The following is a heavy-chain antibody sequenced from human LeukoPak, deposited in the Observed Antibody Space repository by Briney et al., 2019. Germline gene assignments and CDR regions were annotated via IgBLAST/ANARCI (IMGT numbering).Heavy chain of an antibody. Sequence: GGPLRLSCAASGFTFSSYGMYWVRQAPGKGLEWVAFIRYDGSNKYYADSVKGRFTVSRDNSKNTLYLQMNSLRAEDTAVYYCAKASTVTNYYYYYYMDVWGKGTTVTVSS. D-gene: IGHD4-17*01. CDR3: AKASTVTNYYYYYYMDV. V-gene: IGHV3-30*02. J-gene: IGHJ6*03. CDR2: IRYDGSNK. CDR1: GFTFSSYG.